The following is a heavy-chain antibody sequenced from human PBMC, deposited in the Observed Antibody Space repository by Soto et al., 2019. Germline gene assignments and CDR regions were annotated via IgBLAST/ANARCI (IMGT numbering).Heavy chain of an antibody. CDR2: INNDGTTT. Sequence: QLVESGGGLVQPGASLRLSCVVSGFTFKNYWMHWVRQVPGKGLVWVSRINNDGTTTNYADSVKGRFTISRDNAKNTLYLQMDSLRDEDTAIYYCTRVVVGGAGLFDNWGQGSLVTVSS. CDR1: GFTFKNYW. J-gene: IGHJ4*02. CDR3: TRVVVGGAGLFDN. V-gene: IGHV3-74*01. D-gene: IGHD1-26*01.